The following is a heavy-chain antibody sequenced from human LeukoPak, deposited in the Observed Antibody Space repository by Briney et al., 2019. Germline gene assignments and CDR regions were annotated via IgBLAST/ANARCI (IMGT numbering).Heavy chain of an antibody. CDR2: ISYDGSNK. D-gene: IGHD3-16*01. Sequence: PGGSLRLSCAASGFTFSSYAMHWVRQAPGKGLEWVAVISYDGSNKYYADSVKGRFIISRDNSKNTLYLQMNSLRPEDTSLYYCTLRTPFDSWGQGTLVTVSS. CDR1: GFTFSSYA. CDR3: TLRTPFDS. V-gene: IGHV3-30-3*01. J-gene: IGHJ4*02.